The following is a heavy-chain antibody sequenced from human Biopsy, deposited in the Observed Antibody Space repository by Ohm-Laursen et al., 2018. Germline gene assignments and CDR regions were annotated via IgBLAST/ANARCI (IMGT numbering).Heavy chain of an antibody. CDR1: GAIFSSYG. CDR2: IIPALTIA. D-gene: IGHD3-3*01. CDR3: ATPFQYYDSWGGYPPFDH. J-gene: IGHJ4*02. Sequence: SSVKVSCKVSGAIFSSYGITWVRQAPGQGLEWMGRIIPALTIASYAQKFQGRVTITADRVTNTAYMELSNLKSEDTAVYYCATPFQYYDSWGGYPPFDHWGQGTLVTVSS. V-gene: IGHV1-69*04.